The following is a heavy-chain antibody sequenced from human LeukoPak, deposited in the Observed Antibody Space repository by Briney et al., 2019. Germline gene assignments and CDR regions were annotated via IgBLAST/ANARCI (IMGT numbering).Heavy chain of an antibody. Sequence: GSLRLSCAASGFTVSSDCMTWVRQPPGKGLEWIGTISYSGTTYYNPSLKSRVTITVDMSKNQFALKLNSVSAADTAVYFCARDAAGEGRLVITWFDAWGQGTLVTVSS. V-gene: IGHV4-59*02. J-gene: IGHJ5*02. CDR1: GFTVSSDC. CDR3: ARDAAGEGRLVITWFDA. CDR2: ISYSGTT. D-gene: IGHD3-9*01.